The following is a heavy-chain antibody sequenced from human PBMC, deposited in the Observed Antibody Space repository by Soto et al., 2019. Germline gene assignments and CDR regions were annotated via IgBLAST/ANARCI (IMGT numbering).Heavy chain of an antibody. J-gene: IGHJ3*02. CDR1: GFTFSSYG. Sequence: GGSLRLSCAASGFTFSSYGMHWVRQAPGKGLEWVAVIWYDGSNKYYADSVKGRFTISRDNSKNTLYLQMNSLRAEDTAVYYCARDYFPRGYSGYDTTLGYDAFDIWGQGTMVTVSS. V-gene: IGHV3-33*01. D-gene: IGHD5-12*01. CDR2: IWYDGSNK. CDR3: ARDYFPRGYSGYDTTLGYDAFDI.